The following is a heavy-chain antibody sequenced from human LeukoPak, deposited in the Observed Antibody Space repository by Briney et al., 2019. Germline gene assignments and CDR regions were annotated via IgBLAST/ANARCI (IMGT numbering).Heavy chain of an antibody. Sequence: ASVKVSCKSSGYGFTSYDFNWVRQATGQGPEWMGWMNPKSGNTDYAQKFQGRVTMTWNTSTSKAYMELSSLRYAITAVYYCARGPITHPRQQVVLLDYWGQGTLVTVSS. J-gene: IGHJ4*02. D-gene: IGHD6-13*01. CDR3: ARGPITHPRQQVVLLDY. CDR1: GYGFTSYD. V-gene: IGHV1-8*01. CDR2: MNPKSGNT.